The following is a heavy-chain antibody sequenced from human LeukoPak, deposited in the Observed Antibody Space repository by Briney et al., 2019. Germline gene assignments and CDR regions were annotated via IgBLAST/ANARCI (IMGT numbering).Heavy chain of an antibody. Sequence: VASVKVSCKASRGTFSNYAISWVRQAPGQGLEWMGGIIPIFGTANFAQKFQGRVTITADKSTSTAYMELSSLRSEDTAVYYCASHLPGSNWFDPWGQGTLVTVSS. D-gene: IGHD3-10*01. CDR3: ASHLPGSNWFDP. J-gene: IGHJ5*02. V-gene: IGHV1-69*06. CDR2: IIPIFGTA. CDR1: RGTFSNYA.